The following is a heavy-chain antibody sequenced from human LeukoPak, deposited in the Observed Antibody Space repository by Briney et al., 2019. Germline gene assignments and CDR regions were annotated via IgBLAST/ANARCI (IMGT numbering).Heavy chain of an antibody. Sequence: GASVKVSCKASGGTFSSYAISWVRQAPGQGLEWMGRIIPILGIANYAQKFQGRVTITADKSTSTAYMELRSLRSDDTAVYYCARGATKEAHDYWGQGTLVTVSS. CDR2: IIPILGIA. CDR3: ARGATKEAHDY. CDR1: GGTFSSYA. V-gene: IGHV1-69*04. J-gene: IGHJ4*02.